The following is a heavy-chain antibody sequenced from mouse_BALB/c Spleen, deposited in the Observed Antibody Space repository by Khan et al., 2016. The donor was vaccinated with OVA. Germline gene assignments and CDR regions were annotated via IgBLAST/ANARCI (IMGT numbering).Heavy chain of an antibody. V-gene: IGHV5-6*01. J-gene: IGHJ4*01. D-gene: IGHD1-1*01. CDR2: ISRGGRYT. CDR3: ARTITKDKADYYAMDY. CDR1: GFTFSSYG. Sequence: EVQLVESGGDLVKPGGSLKLSCAASGFTFSSYGMSWVRQTPDKRLEWVATISRGGRYTYFPDSLRGRFTISRDNAKNPLYLQLSSLKSEDTAMYYCARTITKDKADYYAMDYGGQGTSVTVSS.